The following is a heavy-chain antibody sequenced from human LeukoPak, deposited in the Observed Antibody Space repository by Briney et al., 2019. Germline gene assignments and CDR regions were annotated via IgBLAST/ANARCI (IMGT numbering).Heavy chain of an antibody. J-gene: IGHJ6*02. V-gene: IGHV3-21*01. CDR3: ARVDYHGSGSYFYYYGMDV. CDR1: GFTFSSYS. CDR2: ISSSSSYI. D-gene: IGHD3-10*01. Sequence: EGSLRLSCAASGFTFSSYSMNWVRQAPGKGLEWVSSISSSSSYIYYADSVKGRFTISRDNAKNSLYLQMNSLRAEDTAVYYCARVDYHGSGSYFYYYGMDVWGQGTTVTVSS.